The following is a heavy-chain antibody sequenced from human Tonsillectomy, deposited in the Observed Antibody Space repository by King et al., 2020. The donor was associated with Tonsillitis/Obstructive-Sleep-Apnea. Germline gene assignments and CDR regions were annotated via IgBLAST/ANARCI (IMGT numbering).Heavy chain of an antibody. CDR3: VRHSEDGGTYFWYFDL. V-gene: IGHV4-39*01. D-gene: IGHD1-26*01. CDR2: IYYSGST. Sequence: QLQESGPGLVKPSETLSLTCSVSGGSISSSTYYWGWIRQPPGKGLEWIGSIYYSGSTYYKPYLKSRVTISVDTSKNQFSLKLSSVTAADTAVYYCVRHSEDGGTYFWYFDLWGRGTLVTVSS. CDR1: GGSISSSTYY. J-gene: IGHJ2*01.